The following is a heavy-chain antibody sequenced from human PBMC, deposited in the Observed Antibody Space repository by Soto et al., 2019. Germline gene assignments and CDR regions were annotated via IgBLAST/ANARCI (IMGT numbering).Heavy chain of an antibody. CDR3: ARHSGEYGLMGDYYYGMDV. J-gene: IGHJ6*02. CDR2: IYPGDSDT. Sequence: PGESLKISCKGSGYSITSYWIGWVRQMPGKGLEWMGIIYPGDSDTRYSPSFQGQVTISADKSISTAYLQWSSLKASDTAMYYCARHSGEYGLMGDYYYGMDVWGQGTTVTVSS. D-gene: IGHD4-17*01. CDR1: GYSITSYW. V-gene: IGHV5-51*01.